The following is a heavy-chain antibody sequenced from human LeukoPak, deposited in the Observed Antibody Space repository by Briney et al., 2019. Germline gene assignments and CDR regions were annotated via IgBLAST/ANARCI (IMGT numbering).Heavy chain of an antibody. J-gene: IGHJ4*02. CDR2: IYYSGST. CDR3: ARAFSPRKKPSGLWGSGSYGPLYFDY. V-gene: IGHV4-59*01. CDR1: GGSISSYY. Sequence: SETLSLTCTVSGGSISSYYWSWIRQPPGKGLEWIGYIYYSGSTTYNPSLKSRVTISVDTSKNQFSLKLSTVTAADTAVYYCARAFSPRKKPSGLWGSGSYGPLYFDYWGQGTLVTVSS. D-gene: IGHD3-10*01.